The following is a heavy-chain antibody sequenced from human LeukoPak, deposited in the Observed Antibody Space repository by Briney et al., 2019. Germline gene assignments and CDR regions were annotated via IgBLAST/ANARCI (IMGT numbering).Heavy chain of an antibody. D-gene: IGHD5-18*01. V-gene: IGHV4-34*01. CDR3: ATLRPVDTAMARFDP. CDR1: GGSFSGYY. CDR2: INHSGST. Sequence: PSETLSLTCAVYGGSFSGYYWSWIRQPPGKGLEWIGEINHSGSTNYNPSLKGRVTISVDTSKNQFSLKLSSVTAADTAVYYCATLRPVDTAMARFDPWGQGTLVTVSS. J-gene: IGHJ5*02.